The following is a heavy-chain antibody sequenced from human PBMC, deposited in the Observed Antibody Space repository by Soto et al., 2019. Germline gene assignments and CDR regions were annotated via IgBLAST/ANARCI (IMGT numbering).Heavy chain of an antibody. Sequence: PGGALRLSCAASGFTFSSYSMNWVRQAPGKGLEWVSSISSSSSYIYYADSVKGRFTISRDNAKNSLYLQMNSLRAEDTAVYYCAREIRGSGWYPYFDPWGQGTLVTVSS. CDR3: AREIRGSGWYPYFDP. CDR1: GFTFSSYS. CDR2: ISSSSSYI. V-gene: IGHV3-21*01. J-gene: IGHJ5*02. D-gene: IGHD6-19*01.